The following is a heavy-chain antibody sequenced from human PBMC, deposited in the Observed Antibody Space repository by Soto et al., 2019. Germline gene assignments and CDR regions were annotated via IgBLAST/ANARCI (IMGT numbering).Heavy chain of an antibody. Sequence: QVQLVESGGGVVQPGRSLRLSCAASGFTFSSYGMHWVRQAPGKGLEWVAVISYDGSNKYYADSVKGRFTISRDNSKNTLYLQMNSLRAEDTAVYYCAKGTNSSGWYFDYWGQGTLVTVSS. V-gene: IGHV3-30*18. CDR2: ISYDGSNK. J-gene: IGHJ4*02. CDR3: AKGTNSSGWYFDY. D-gene: IGHD6-19*01. CDR1: GFTFSSYG.